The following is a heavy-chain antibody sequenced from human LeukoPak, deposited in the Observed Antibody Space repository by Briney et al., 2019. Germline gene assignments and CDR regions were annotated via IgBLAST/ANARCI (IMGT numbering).Heavy chain of an antibody. Sequence: APVKVSCKASGYTFTSYYMHWVRQAPGQGLEWTGIINPSGGSTSYAQKFQGRVTMTRDTSTSTVYMELSSLRSEDTAVYYCAREAYSSGWQSRDAFDPWGQGTLVTVSS. CDR3: AREAYSSGWQSRDAFDP. D-gene: IGHD6-19*01. CDR1: GYTFTSYY. V-gene: IGHV1-46*01. CDR2: INPSGGST. J-gene: IGHJ5*02.